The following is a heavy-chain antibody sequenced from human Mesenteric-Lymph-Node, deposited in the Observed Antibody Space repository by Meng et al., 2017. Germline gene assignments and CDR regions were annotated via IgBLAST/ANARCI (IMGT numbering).Heavy chain of an antibody. CDR3: ASGTRGNFYAIDY. D-gene: IGHD1-26*01. V-gene: IGHV3-20*04. Sequence: GESLKISCAVSGLTFDDYGMYWVRQAPGKGLEWVSGINLSGDASGYAESVKGRFTISRDNSKNSLYLQMNSLRAEDTACYYCASGTRGNFYAIDYWGQGTLVTVAS. J-gene: IGHJ4*02. CDR1: GLTFDDYG. CDR2: INLSGDAS.